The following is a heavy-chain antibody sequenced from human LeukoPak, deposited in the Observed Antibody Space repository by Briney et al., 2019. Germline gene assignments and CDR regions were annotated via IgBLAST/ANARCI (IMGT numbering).Heavy chain of an antibody. CDR1: GFTFSDYY. J-gene: IGHJ3*02. CDR2: ISSSGSNV. Sequence: GGSLRLSCAASGFTFSDYYMSWIRQAPGKGLEWLSYISSSGSNVYYADSVKGRFTISRDNAKNSLYLQMNSLRAEDTAVYYCARDLPYDRSGYYYLAFDIWGQGTMVTVSS. V-gene: IGHV3-11*04. D-gene: IGHD3-22*01. CDR3: ARDLPYDRSGYYYLAFDI.